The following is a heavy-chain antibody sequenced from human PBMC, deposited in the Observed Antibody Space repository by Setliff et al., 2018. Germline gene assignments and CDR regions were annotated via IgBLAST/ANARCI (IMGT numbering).Heavy chain of an antibody. CDR1: GYTFRNYA. CDR3: ARAPSVELGTIRTNSWFTY. J-gene: IGHJ4*02. CDR2: ISVYNGDT. Sequence: RASVKVSCKASGYTFRNYAFAWVRQAPGQGLEWVGWISVYNGDTNYAQKFQGRVTLTTDTSTSTAYMELRSLTSADSAFYYCARAPSVELGTIRTNSWFTYWGQGSLVTVSS. V-gene: IGHV1-18*01. D-gene: IGHD1-1*01.